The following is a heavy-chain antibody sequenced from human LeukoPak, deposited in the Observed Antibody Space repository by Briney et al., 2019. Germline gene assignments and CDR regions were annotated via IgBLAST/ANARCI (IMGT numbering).Heavy chain of an antibody. J-gene: IGHJ4*02. CDR1: GYSISSGYF. CDR3: AREYGYSYGYGDY. D-gene: IGHD5-18*01. Sequence: PSETLSLTCAVSGYSISSGYFWGWIRQPPGKGLEWIGSIHNSGSTYYNPSLKSRVTISVDTSKNQFSLKLSSVTAADTAVYYCAREYGYSYGYGDYWGQGTLVTVSS. V-gene: IGHV4-38-2*02. CDR2: IHNSGST.